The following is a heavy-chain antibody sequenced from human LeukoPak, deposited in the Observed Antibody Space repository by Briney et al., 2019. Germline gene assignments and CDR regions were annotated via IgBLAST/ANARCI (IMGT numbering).Heavy chain of an antibody. V-gene: IGHV3-23*01. CDR3: AKDGRETRVTVKDYMDV. CDR1: GFTFNIYG. CDR2: ISGSDGST. D-gene: IGHD4-17*01. Sequence: GGSLRLSCAASGFTFNIYGMSWVRQAPGKGLEWVSAISGSDGSTKYADSVKGRFTISRDNSKNTLYLQMNTLRAEDTAVYYCAKDGRETRVTVKDYMDVWGNGTTVTVCS. J-gene: IGHJ6*03.